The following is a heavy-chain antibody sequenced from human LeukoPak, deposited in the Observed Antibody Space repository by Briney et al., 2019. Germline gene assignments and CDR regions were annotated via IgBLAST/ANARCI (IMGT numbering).Heavy chain of an antibody. V-gene: IGHV3-11*01. CDR1: GFTFSDYY. CDR3: ARDFRLPGYSSSWYGILDY. D-gene: IGHD6-13*01. J-gene: IGHJ4*02. Sequence: PGGSLRLSCAASGFTFSDYYMSWIRQAPGKGLEWVSYISSSGSTIYYADSVKGRFTISRDNAKNSLYLQMNSLRAEDTAVYYCARDFRLPGYSSSWYGILDYWCQGTLVTVSS. CDR2: ISSSGSTI.